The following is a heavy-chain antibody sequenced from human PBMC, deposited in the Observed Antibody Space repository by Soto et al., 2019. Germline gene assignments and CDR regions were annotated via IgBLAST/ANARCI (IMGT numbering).Heavy chain of an antibody. CDR2: ISTRSGGT. CDR1: GYTFNTYG. D-gene: IGHD2-15*01. V-gene: IGHV1-18*04. J-gene: IGHJ1*01. Sequence: QVHLVQTGAEVRKPGASLKVSCKTSGYTFNTYGIIWVRQAPGQHLEWLGWISTRSGGTNYAQGFEGRSNVTTDTATTAAMKLKNPRTDYTALYFCARVQILPKPAADFWDPVTQVTISS. CDR3: ARVQILPKPAADF.